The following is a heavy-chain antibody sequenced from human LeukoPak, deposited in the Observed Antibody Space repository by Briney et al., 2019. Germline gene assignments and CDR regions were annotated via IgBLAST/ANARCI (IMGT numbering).Heavy chain of an antibody. Sequence: KASETLSLTCTVSGGSISSGGYYWSWIRQHPGKGLEWIGYIYYSGSTYYNPSLKSRVTMSVDTSKNQFSLKLSSVTAADTAVYYCARDGGFWSGYLDYWGQGTLVTVSS. V-gene: IGHV4-31*03. D-gene: IGHD3-3*01. J-gene: IGHJ4*02. CDR2: IYYSGST. CDR3: ARDGGFWSGYLDY. CDR1: GGSISSGGYY.